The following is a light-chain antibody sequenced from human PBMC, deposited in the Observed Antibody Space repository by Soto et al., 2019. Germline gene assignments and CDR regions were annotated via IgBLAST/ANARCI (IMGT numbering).Light chain of an antibody. Sequence: EIVLTQSPATLSLSPGERATLSCRASQSVTTYLAWYQQKPGQAPRLLIYDASNRATGIPARFSGSGSGTDFTLTISSLEAEDFAVYYCLQCANWPLTFGGGTKVEIK. CDR1: QSVTTY. V-gene: IGKV3-11*01. J-gene: IGKJ4*01. CDR3: LQCANWPLT. CDR2: DAS.